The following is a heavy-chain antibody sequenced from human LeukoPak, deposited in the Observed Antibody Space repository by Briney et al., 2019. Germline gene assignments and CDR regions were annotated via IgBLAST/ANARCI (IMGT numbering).Heavy chain of an antibody. CDR2: ISRNSGTI. J-gene: IGHJ3*02. CDR1: GFSFDDYA. V-gene: IGHV3-9*01. CDR3: VKKGDAFDM. Sequence: SLRLSCAASGFSFDDYAMQWVRQAPGKGLEWVSGISRNSGTIVYADSVKGRFTISRDNAKNSLLLQMNSLRAEDTALYYCVKKGDAFDMWGQGTMVTVSS.